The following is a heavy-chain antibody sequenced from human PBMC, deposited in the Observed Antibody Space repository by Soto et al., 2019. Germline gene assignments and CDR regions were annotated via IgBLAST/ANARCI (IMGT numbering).Heavy chain of an antibody. V-gene: IGHV3-23*01. Sequence: GGSLRLSCATSGFIFRIYDMSWVRQAPGKGLEWVSGISPTGGTRYYADSVKGRFTISRDTSQSTLYLQMDSLRADDTAMYYCARWSYLDYWGQGTRVTVSS. D-gene: IGHD3-3*01. CDR2: ISPTGGTR. J-gene: IGHJ4*02. CDR1: GFIFRIYD. CDR3: ARWSYLDY.